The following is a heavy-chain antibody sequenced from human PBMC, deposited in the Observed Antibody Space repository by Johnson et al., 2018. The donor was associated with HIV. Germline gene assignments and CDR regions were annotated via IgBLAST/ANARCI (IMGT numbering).Heavy chain of an antibody. Sequence: QLVESGGGLVQPGRSLRLSCAASGFTFDDYAMHWVRQAPGKGLEWVSGSCWNSGSIGYADSVTGRFPISRDKAKNSLYLQMNSLRAEDTALYSCAKDCALVGATVWPDAFDIWGQGTMVTVSS. D-gene: IGHD1-26*01. CDR2: SCWNSGSI. CDR3: AKDCALVGATVWPDAFDI. J-gene: IGHJ3*02. V-gene: IGHV3-9*01. CDR1: GFTFDDYA.